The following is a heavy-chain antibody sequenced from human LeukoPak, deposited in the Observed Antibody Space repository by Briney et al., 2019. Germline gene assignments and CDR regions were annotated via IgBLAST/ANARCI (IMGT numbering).Heavy chain of an antibody. CDR2: VYSSGST. CDR3: ARGGDGYNFDY. D-gene: IGHD5-24*01. V-gene: IGHV4-4*07. J-gene: IGHJ4*02. Sequence: SETLSLTCTVSGTSISTHYWSWVRQPAGKGLEWNGRVYSSGSTNYNPSLKSRVTMSVDTSKNQFSLKLSSVTAADTAVYYCARGGDGYNFDYWGQGSLVTVSS. CDR1: GTSISTHY.